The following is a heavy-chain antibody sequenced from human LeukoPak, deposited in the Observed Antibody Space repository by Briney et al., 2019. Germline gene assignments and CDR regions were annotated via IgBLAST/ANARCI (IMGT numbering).Heavy chain of an antibody. CDR3: AREVVGMDY. CDR2: ICSSSDPI. CDR1: GFTFNGDS. J-gene: IGHJ4*02. V-gene: IGHV3-48*01. D-gene: IGHD1-26*01. Sequence: GGSLRLSCAASGFTFNGDSMNWVRQPPGKGLEWGSYICSSSDPIYYADSVKGRFTISRDNAKNSLYLEMNGLSAEDTAVYYCAREVVGMDYWGQGTLVTVSS.